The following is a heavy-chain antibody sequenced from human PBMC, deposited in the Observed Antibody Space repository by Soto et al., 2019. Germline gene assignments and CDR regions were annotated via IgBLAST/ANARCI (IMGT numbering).Heavy chain of an antibody. CDR2: MNPNSGTT. CDR1: GYTFTSYD. CDR3: ERVACAGGRCYYDY. V-gene: IGHV1-8*01. D-gene: IGHD2-8*02. Sequence: QVQLVQSGAEVKKPGASVKVSCKASGYTFTSYDFNWVRQATGQGLEWLGWMNPNSGTTGYAQRFQGRVTMTRNTAICTAYMELSSLRSEDTAMYCCERVACAGGRCYYDYCGQGTLVTVSS. J-gene: IGHJ4*02.